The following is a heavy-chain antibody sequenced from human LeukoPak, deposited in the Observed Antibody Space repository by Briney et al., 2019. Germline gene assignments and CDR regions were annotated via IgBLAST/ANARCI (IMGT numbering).Heavy chain of an antibody. Sequence: PAGTLSLSCAASGFTFSSYWLHWVRQAPGKGLVWVSRINCDGSSKNYADSVKGRFTISRDNAKNTLYLQMNSLRAEDTAVYYCARDPPRGYSGYGIDYWGQGTLVTVSS. CDR2: INCDGSSK. CDR3: ARDPPRGYSGYGIDY. CDR1: GFTFSSYW. V-gene: IGHV3-74*01. J-gene: IGHJ4*02. D-gene: IGHD5-12*01.